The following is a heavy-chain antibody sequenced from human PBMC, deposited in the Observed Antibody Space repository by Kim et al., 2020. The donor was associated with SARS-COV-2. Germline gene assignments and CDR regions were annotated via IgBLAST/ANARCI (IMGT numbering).Heavy chain of an antibody. CDR3: ARVLVVVAATPYNWFDP. CDR2: INHSGST. Sequence: SETLSLTCAVYGGSFSGYYWSWILQPPGKGLEWIGEINHSGSTNYNPSLKSRVTISVDTSKNQFSLKLSSVTAADTAVYYCARVLVVVAATPYNWFDPWGQGTLVTVSS. J-gene: IGHJ5*02. D-gene: IGHD2-15*01. V-gene: IGHV4-34*01. CDR1: GGSFSGYY.